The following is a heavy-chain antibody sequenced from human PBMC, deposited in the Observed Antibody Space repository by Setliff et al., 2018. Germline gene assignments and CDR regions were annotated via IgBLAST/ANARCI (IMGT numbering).Heavy chain of an antibody. J-gene: IGHJ4*02. CDR1: GYAFTSYY. V-gene: IGHV1-46*01. CDR3: ARAGVAAAGKKGVFEH. Sequence: ASVQVSFKASGYAFTSYYRYWVRQAPGQGLEWMGTINTGGGSASIVDQFQGRVTMTRDTSKSKIYLELTSLRSDDTAVYYCARAGVAAAGKKGVFEHWGQGTLVTVSS. CDR2: INTGGGSA. D-gene: IGHD6-13*01.